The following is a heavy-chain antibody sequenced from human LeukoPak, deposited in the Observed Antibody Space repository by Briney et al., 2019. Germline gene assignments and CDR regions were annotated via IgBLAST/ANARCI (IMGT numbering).Heavy chain of an antibody. CDR1: GGSISSYY. CDR3: ASSSYYYDSSGYSLTFDY. CDR2: IYYSGST. J-gene: IGHJ4*02. Sequence: PSETLSLTCTVSGGSISSYYWSWIRQPPGKGLEWIGYIYYSGSTNYNPSLKSRVTISVDTSKNQFSLKPSSVTAADTAVYYCASSSYYYDSSGYSLTFDYWGQGTLVTVSS. V-gene: IGHV4-59*08. D-gene: IGHD3-22*01.